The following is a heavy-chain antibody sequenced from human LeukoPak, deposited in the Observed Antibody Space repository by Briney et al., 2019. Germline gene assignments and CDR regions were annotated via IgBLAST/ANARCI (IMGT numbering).Heavy chain of an antibody. J-gene: IGHJ4*02. CDR1: GGSISSSSYY. CDR3: ARPRGAPIYYFDS. CDR2: IYYSGST. V-gene: IGHV4-39*01. D-gene: IGHD3-9*01. Sequence: SETLSLTCTVSGGSISSSSYYWGWIRQPPGKGLEWIGSIYYSGSTYYNPSLKSRVTISVDTSKNQFSLKLSSVTAADTAVYYCARPRGAPIYYFDSWGQGALVTVSS.